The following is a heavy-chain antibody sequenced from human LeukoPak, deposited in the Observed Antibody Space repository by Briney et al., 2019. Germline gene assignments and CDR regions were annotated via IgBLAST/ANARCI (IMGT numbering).Heavy chain of an antibody. Sequence: PSETLSLTCAIYGGSFSGYYRSWIRQPPGKGLEWMGDINDLGNTNYNPTLKSRVTISVDTSKIQLSLRLTSVTAADTAVYYCARGVRYQPPFSFYYYYMDVWGKGTTVTVSS. CDR1: GGSFSGYY. D-gene: IGHD2-2*01. J-gene: IGHJ6*03. CDR2: INDLGNT. V-gene: IGHV4-34*01. CDR3: ARGVRYQPPFSFYYYYMDV.